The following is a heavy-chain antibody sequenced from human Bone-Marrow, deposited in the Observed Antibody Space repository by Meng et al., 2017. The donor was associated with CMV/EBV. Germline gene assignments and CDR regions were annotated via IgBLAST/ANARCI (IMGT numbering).Heavy chain of an antibody. CDR3: AREGRHHYCSSTSCYVSNWYFDL. CDR2: TKQDGSEK. Sequence: GESLKISCAASRFTFSSYWMSWVRQAPGKGLEWVANTKQDGSEKYYVDSVKGRFTISRDNAKNSLYLQMNSLRAEDTAVYYCAREGRHHYCSSTSCYVSNWYFDLWGRGTLVTVSS. CDR1: RFTFSSYW. J-gene: IGHJ2*01. V-gene: IGHV3-7*01. D-gene: IGHD2-2*01.